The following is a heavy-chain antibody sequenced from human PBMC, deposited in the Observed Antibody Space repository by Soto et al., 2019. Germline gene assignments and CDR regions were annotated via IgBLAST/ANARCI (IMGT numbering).Heavy chain of an antibody. Sequence: SETRSLTSSLSNGSISVFYWTWVRPPPGNMLEWIGYILYRGRTAYNPSLTSRATMSVDTSKDQFSPNLKSLTAADTAVYYCVRVGVGIGNHFDSWGRGTLVTVSS. CDR1: NGSISVFY. CDR3: VRVGVGIGNHFDS. D-gene: IGHD1-26*01. CDR2: ILYRGRT. J-gene: IGHJ4*02. V-gene: IGHV4-59*12.